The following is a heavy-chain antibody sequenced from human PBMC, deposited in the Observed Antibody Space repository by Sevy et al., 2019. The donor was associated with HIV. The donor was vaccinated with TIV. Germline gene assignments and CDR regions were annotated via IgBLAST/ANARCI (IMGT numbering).Heavy chain of an antibody. J-gene: IGHJ4*02. Sequence: GGSLRLSCAASGFIFSSYVMSWVRQAPGKGLEWVSSISGSGGYTYYADSVKGRFTISRDNSNNMLYLQMNSLRAEETAIDYCEAITTAGRDYWGQGTLVTVSS. CDR1: GFIFSSYV. V-gene: IGHV3-23*01. D-gene: IGHD1-1*01. CDR2: ISGSGGYT. CDR3: EAITTAGRDY.